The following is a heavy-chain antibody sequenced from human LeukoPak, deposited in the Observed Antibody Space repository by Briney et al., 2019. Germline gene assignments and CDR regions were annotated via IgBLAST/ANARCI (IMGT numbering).Heavy chain of an antibody. CDR2: INHNGNVN. CDR1: RFTFSSYW. CDR3: ARGGGLDV. Sequence: PGGSLRHSCAASRFTFSSYWMNWARQAPGKGLEWVASINHNGNVNYYVDSVKGRFTISRDNAKNSLYLQMSNLRAEDTAVYFCARGGGLDVWGQGATVTVSS. V-gene: IGHV3-7*03. D-gene: IGHD3-16*01. J-gene: IGHJ6*02.